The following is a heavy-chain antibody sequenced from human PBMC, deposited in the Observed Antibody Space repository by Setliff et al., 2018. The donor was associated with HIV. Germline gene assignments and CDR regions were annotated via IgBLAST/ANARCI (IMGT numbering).Heavy chain of an antibody. J-gene: IGHJ4*02. CDR3: ARGYTRGYFSHFDY. V-gene: IGHV4-31*11. D-gene: IGHD3-22*01. CDR1: GDSITRGGYY. Sequence: SETLSLTCAASGDSITRGGYYWSWIRQFAGKGLEWIADIYYTGSAYFNPSLKSRLTISVDTSRNQFSLKLSSVQAADTAVYYCARGYTRGYFSHFDYWGQGTLVTVSS. CDR2: IYYTGSA.